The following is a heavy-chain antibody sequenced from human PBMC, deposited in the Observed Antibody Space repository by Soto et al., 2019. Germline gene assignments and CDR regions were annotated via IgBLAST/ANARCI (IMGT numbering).Heavy chain of an antibody. CDR3: ARHPTYYDFWSGQYYYYMDV. CDR1: GGSISSSSYY. V-gene: IGHV4-39*01. CDR2: IYYSGST. Sequence: SETLSLTCTVSGGSISSSSYYWGWIRQPPGKGLEWIGSIYYSGSTYYNPSLKSRVTISVDTSKNQFSLKLSSVTAADTAVYYCARHPTYYDFWSGQYYYYMDVWGKGTTVTVSS. J-gene: IGHJ6*03. D-gene: IGHD3-3*01.